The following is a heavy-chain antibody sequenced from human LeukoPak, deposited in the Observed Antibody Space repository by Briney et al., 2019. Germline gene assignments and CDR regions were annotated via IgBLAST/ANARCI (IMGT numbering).Heavy chain of an antibody. Sequence: GGSLRLSCAASGFTFSSYAMCWVRQAPGKGLEWVSAISGSGGSTYYADSVKGRFTISRDNSKNTLYLQMNSLRAEDTAVYYCEVTGAAGYFDYWGQGTLVTVSS. V-gene: IGHV3-23*01. CDR3: EVTGAAGYFDY. CDR1: GFTFSSYA. CDR2: ISGSGGST. J-gene: IGHJ4*02.